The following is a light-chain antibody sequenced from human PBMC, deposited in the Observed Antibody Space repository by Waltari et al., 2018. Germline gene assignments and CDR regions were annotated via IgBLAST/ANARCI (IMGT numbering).Light chain of an antibody. J-gene: IGKJ1*01. V-gene: IGKV3-11*01. CDR3: QQRSSWPRM. CDR2: DAS. Sequence: EIVLSQSPGTLSLSTGERAALSCRASQGVGSSLAWYQHQPGQAPRLLVYDASKRAAGIPARFSGSGSGTDFTLTISSLEPEDFAVYYCQQRSSWPRMFGQGTKVEI. CDR1: QGVGSS.